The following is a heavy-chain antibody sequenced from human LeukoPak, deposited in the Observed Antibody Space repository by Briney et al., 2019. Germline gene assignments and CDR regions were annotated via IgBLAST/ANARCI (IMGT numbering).Heavy chain of an antibody. D-gene: IGHD6-19*01. CDR2: LRYDGVHK. CDR1: GLTFSSNG. J-gene: IGHJ5*02. Sequence: GGSLRLSCAASGLTFSSNGMHWVRQAPGKGLEWVALLRYDGVHKYYADSVKGRFTISRDDSKNTLYLQMDNLRVEDTGVYYCASGAGWLAASWGQGTLVTVSS. V-gene: IGHV3-30*02. CDR3: ASGAGWLAAS.